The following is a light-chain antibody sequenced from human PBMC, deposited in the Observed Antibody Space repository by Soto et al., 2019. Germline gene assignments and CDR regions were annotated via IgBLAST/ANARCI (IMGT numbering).Light chain of an antibody. CDR1: QSVSNN. J-gene: IGKJ1*01. CDR2: GAS. V-gene: IGKV3-15*01. CDR3: QQYNTWCT. Sequence: EIVMTQSPATLSVSPGERATLSCRASQSVSNNLAWYQKKPGQAPRLLIYGASTRATGIPARFSGSGSGTEFTLTISSLQSEDFAVYYCQQYNTWCTFGQGTRVDIK.